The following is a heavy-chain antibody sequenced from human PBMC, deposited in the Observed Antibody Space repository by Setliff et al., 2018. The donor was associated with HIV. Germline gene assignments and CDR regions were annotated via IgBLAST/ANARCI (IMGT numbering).Heavy chain of an antibody. Sequence: PGGSLRLSCAASGFTFGDYYMTWIRQAPGKGLEWVSYISDSGNTISYADSVKGRFTISRDNAKNSLFLEMNSLRAEDTALYFCARGLVASPGPLDYWGLGTLVTVSS. CDR1: GFTFGDYY. CDR3: ARGLVASPGPLDY. CDR2: ISDSGNTI. J-gene: IGHJ4*02. V-gene: IGHV3-11*04. D-gene: IGHD2-15*01.